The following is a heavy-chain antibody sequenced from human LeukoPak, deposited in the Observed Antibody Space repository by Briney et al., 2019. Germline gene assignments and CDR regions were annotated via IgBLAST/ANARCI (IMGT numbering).Heavy chain of an antibody. CDR2: IYYSGST. V-gene: IGHV4-59*12. D-gene: IGHD3-10*01. CDR1: GGSISSYY. CDR3: ARAYGSGSYWYYMDV. Sequence: ASETLSLTCTVSGGSISSYYWSWIRQPPGKGLEWIGYIYYSGSTNYNPSLKSRVTISVDTSKNQFSLKLSSVTAADTAVYYCARAYGSGSYWYYMDVWGKGTTVTVSS. J-gene: IGHJ6*03.